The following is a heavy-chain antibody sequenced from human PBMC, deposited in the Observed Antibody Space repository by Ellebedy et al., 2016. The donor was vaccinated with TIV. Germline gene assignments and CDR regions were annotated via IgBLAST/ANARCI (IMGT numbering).Heavy chain of an antibody. J-gene: IGHJ4*02. CDR2: ISSSGTGT. CDR3: ARQFAY. Sequence: GGSLRLSXAASGFTFSDYTMNWVRQAPGKGLEWVSYISSSGTGTYYADSVKGRFSISRDNAKNSLYLQMNSLRDEGTAVYYCARQFAYWGQGTLVTVSS. V-gene: IGHV3-48*02. CDR1: GFTFSDYT. D-gene: IGHD2-21*01.